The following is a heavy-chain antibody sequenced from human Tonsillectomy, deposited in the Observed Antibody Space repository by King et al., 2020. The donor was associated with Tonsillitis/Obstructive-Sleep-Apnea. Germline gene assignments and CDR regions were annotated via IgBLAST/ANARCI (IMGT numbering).Heavy chain of an antibody. CDR1: GFTFSGYA. CDR2: IAYDGSNK. J-gene: IGHJ6*04. V-gene: IGHV3-30*04. CDR3: ASARGIAAATINYYYVLDV. Sequence: VQLVESGGGVVQPGRSLRLSCAASGFTFSGYAMHWVRQAPGKGLECVAVIAYDGSNKNYADSVKGRFTISRDNSKNTLYLQMSSLRVEDTAVYYCASARGIAAATINYYYVLDVGGKGTPAPV. D-gene: IGHD1-26*01.